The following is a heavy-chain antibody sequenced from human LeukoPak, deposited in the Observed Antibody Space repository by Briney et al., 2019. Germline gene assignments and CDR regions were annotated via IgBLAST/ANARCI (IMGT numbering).Heavy chain of an antibody. CDR1: GDSISSYY. D-gene: IGHD1-26*01. CDR2: IYYSGGT. Sequence: PSETLSLTCTVSGDSISSYYWSCIRQPPRERLEWMWYIYYSGGTNYNPSLKSRVTISVATTKNQLSLKLKSVTAAATAVHYCARDSRGSFFNWFDPWGQGTLVTVSS. CDR3: ARDSRGSFFNWFDP. J-gene: IGHJ5*02. V-gene: IGHV4-59*01.